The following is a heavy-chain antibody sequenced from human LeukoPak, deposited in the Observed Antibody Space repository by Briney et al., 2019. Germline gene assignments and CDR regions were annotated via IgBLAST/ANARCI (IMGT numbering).Heavy chain of an antibody. D-gene: IGHD3-10*01. CDR2: IYSGGST. Sequence: GGSPRLSCAASGFTVSSNYMSWVRQAPGKGLEWVSVIYSGGSTYYADSVKGRFTISRDNSKNTLYLQMNSLRAEDTAVYYCASARFGEFLNFDYWGQGTLVTVSS. J-gene: IGHJ4*02. V-gene: IGHV3-66*01. CDR3: ASARFGEFLNFDY. CDR1: GFTVSSNY.